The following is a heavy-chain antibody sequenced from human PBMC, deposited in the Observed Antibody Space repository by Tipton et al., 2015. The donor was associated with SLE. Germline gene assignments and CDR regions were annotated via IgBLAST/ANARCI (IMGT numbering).Heavy chain of an antibody. J-gene: IGHJ4*02. CDR2: FSSSGGT. V-gene: IGHV4-61*09. CDR3: ARRDCGGDCYYGH. Sequence: TLSLTCSVSGGSITSGCHYYLTWIRQPAGKGLEWIGHFSSSGGTHYNTSLKSRVTISADTSKNEISLKMTSVTAADTAVYYCARRDCGGDCYYGHWGQGKQVTVSS. D-gene: IGHD2-21*01. CDR1: GGSITSGCHYY.